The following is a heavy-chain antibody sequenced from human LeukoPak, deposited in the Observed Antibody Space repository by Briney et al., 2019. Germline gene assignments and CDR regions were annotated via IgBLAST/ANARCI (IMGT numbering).Heavy chain of an antibody. D-gene: IGHD4-23*01. CDR1: GGSISSYY. Sequence: PSETLSLTCTVSGGSISSYYWSWIRQPPGKGLEWIGYIYYSGSTNYNPSLKSRVTISVDTSKNQFSLKLSSVTAADTAVYYCARGFSGGNSYFDYWGQGTLVTVSS. V-gene: IGHV4-59*01. CDR2: IYYSGST. J-gene: IGHJ4*02. CDR3: ARGFSGGNSYFDY.